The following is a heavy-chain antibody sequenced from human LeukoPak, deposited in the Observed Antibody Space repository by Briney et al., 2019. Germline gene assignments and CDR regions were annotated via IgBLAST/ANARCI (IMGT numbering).Heavy chain of an antibody. Sequence: GESLKISCKGSGYRFTSDWIGWVRQMPGKGLEWMGIIYPGDSDTRYSPSFKGQVTISADKSISTAYLQWSSLKASDTAMYYCARKYGSGNQAFDIWGPGTMVTVSS. CDR3: ARKYGSGNQAFDI. V-gene: IGHV5-51*01. CDR1: GYRFTSDW. J-gene: IGHJ3*02. D-gene: IGHD3-10*01. CDR2: IYPGDSDT.